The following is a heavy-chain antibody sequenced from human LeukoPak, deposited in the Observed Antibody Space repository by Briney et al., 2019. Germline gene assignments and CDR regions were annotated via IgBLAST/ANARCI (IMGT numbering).Heavy chain of an antibody. D-gene: IGHD4-23*01. CDR3: AKGNGGNSGEYFYYGMDV. J-gene: IGHJ6*02. Sequence: GGSLRLSCAASRFTFSSYAMTWVRQAPGKGLEWVSAISGSGGNTYYADSVKGRFTISRDNSKNTLYLQMNSLRAEDTAVYYCAKGNGGNSGEYFYYGMDVWGQGTTVTISS. V-gene: IGHV3-23*01. CDR1: RFTFSSYA. CDR2: ISGSGGNT.